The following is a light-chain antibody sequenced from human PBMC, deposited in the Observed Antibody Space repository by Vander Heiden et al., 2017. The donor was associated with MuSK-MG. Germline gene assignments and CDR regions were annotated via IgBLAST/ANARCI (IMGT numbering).Light chain of an antibody. CDR1: RVGDKY. Sequence: SYQLTQQPAVSVAPGPAASGTCSGDRVGDKYACRYQPKPGQSPVLFIYQDTKRPSGIPERVSGSNSGNTATLTIRGTQAMDEADYYCQAWDSSTVIFGGGTKLTVL. J-gene: IGLJ2*01. V-gene: IGLV3-1*01. CDR2: QDT. CDR3: QAWDSSTVI.